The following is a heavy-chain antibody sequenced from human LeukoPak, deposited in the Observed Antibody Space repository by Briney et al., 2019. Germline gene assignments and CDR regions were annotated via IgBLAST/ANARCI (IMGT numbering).Heavy chain of an antibody. J-gene: IGHJ5*02. CDR1: GGSFSGYY. CDR2: INHSGST. V-gene: IGHV4-34*01. Sequence: PSETLSLTCAVYGGSFSGYYWSWLRQPPGKGLEWIGEINHSGSTNYNPSLKSRVTISVDTSKNQFSLKLSSVTAADTAVYYCASSAMITFGGVIPTNWFDPWGQGTLVTVSS. D-gene: IGHD3-16*02. CDR3: ASSAMITFGGVIPTNWFDP.